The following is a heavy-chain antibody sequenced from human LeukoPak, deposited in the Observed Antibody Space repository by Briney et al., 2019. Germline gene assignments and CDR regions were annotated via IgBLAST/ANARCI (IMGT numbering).Heavy chain of an antibody. J-gene: IGHJ4*02. Sequence: GGSLRLSCAASGFTFSSYGIHWVRQAPGKGLEWVSAISGSGGSTYYADSVKGRFTISRDNSKNTLYLQMNSLRAEDTAVYYCAKDSEVAATDYWGQGTLVTVSS. CDR2: ISGSGGST. D-gene: IGHD6-13*01. CDR3: AKDSEVAATDY. CDR1: GFTFSSYG. V-gene: IGHV3-23*01.